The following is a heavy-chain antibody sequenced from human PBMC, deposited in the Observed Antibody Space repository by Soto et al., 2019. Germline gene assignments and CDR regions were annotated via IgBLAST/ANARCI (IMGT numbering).Heavy chain of an antibody. D-gene: IGHD1-7*01. CDR1: GYTFTSYA. CDR3: ARGRRLELSYYYYYGMDV. J-gene: IGHJ6*02. CDR2: INAGNGNT. V-gene: IGHV1-3*01. Sequence: ASVKVSCKASGYTFTSYAMHWVRQAPGQRLEWMGWINAGNGNTKYSQKFQGRVTITRDTSASTAYMELSSLRSEDTAVYYCARGRRLELSYYYYYGMDVWGQGTTVTSP.